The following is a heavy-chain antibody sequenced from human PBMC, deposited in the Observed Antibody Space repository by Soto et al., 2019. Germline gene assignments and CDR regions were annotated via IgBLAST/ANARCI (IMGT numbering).Heavy chain of an antibody. CDR3: AKDLSFVVAATDPGVYYYGMDV. CDR2: ISYDGSNK. CDR1: GFTFSSYG. V-gene: IGHV3-30*18. D-gene: IGHD2-15*01. J-gene: IGHJ6*02. Sequence: QVQLVESGGGVVQPGRSLRLSCAASGFTFSSYGMHWVRQAPGKGLEWVAVISYDGSNKYYADSVKGRFTISRDNSKNTLYLQMNSLRAEDTAVYYCAKDLSFVVAATDPGVYYYGMDVWGQGTTVTVSS.